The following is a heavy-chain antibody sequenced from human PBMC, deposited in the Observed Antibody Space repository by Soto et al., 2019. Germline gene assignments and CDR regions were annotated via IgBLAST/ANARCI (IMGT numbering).Heavy chain of an antibody. J-gene: IGHJ4*02. CDR1: GGTFSSYT. V-gene: IGHV1-69*02. Sequence: QVQLVQSGAEVKKPGSSVKVSCKASGGTFSSYTITWVRQAPGQGLEYMGRIIPILGIANYAQKFQGRVTLTADTSTSSAYMGLSSLRSEQTAVYYCLNIPHYWCQGTLVTVSS. CDR3: LNIPHY. CDR2: IIPILGIA.